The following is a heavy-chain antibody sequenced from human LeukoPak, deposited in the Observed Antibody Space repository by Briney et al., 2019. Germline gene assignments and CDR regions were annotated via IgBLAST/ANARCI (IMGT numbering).Heavy chain of an antibody. CDR3: ARVTYYYDSSGYYYERYYYGMDV. Sequence: SETLSLTCAVYGGSFSGYYWSWIRQPPGKGLEWIGEINHSGSTNYNPSLTSRVTISVDTSKNQFSLKLSSVTAADTAVYYCARVTYYYDSSGYYYERYYYGMDVWGQGTTVTVSS. V-gene: IGHV4-34*01. CDR1: GGSFSGYY. D-gene: IGHD3-22*01. CDR2: INHSGST. J-gene: IGHJ6*02.